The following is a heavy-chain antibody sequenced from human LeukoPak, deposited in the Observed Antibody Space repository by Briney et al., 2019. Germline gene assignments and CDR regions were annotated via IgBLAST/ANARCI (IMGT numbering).Heavy chain of an antibody. J-gene: IGHJ4*02. Sequence: PSETLSLTCTVSGDSFSSGSYYWSWLRLPPGKGLEWIGYIYYSGSTNYYPALKSRVTISVDRSKNQFSLKLSSVTAADTAVYYCAKGDGYNFVYWGQGTLVSVSS. CDR3: AKGDGYNFVY. D-gene: IGHD5-24*01. CDR1: GDSFSSGSYY. CDR2: IYYSGST. V-gene: IGHV4-61*01.